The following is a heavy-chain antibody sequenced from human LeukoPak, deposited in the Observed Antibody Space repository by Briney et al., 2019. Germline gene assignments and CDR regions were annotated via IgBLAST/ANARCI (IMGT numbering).Heavy chain of an antibody. CDR1: GFTFSSYS. Sequence: GGSLRLSCAASGFTFSSYSMNWVRQAPGEGLEWVSSISSSSSYIYYADSVKGRFTISRDNAKNSLYLQMNSLRAEDTAVYYCASSLAVIIGSQGGDYWGQGTLVTVSS. V-gene: IGHV3-21*01. CDR3: ASSLAVIIGSQGGDY. CDR2: ISSSSSYI. D-gene: IGHD1-26*01. J-gene: IGHJ4*02.